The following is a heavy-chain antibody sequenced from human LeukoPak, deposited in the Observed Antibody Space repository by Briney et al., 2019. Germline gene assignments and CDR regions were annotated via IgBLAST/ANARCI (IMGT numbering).Heavy chain of an antibody. Sequence: SVKVSCKASGGTFSSYAISWVRQAPGQGLEWMGRIIPILGIANYAQKFQGRVTITADKSTSTAYMELSSLRSEDTAVYYCARDSSSGWHYFDYWGQGTLVTVSS. CDR2: IIPILGIA. CDR3: ARDSSSGWHYFDY. V-gene: IGHV1-69*04. D-gene: IGHD6-19*01. J-gene: IGHJ4*02. CDR1: GGTFSSYA.